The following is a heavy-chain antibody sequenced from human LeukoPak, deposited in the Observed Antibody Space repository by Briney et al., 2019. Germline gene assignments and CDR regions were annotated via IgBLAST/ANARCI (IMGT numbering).Heavy chain of an antibody. CDR2: ISGSGGST. J-gene: IGHJ4*02. CDR1: GFTFSSYA. Sequence: GGSLRLSCAASGFTFSSYAMSWVRQAPGKGLEWVSAISGSGGSTYYADSVKGRFTISRDNSKNTLYLQMNSLRAEDTAVCYCAKAGVGYCSGGSCYYFDYWGQGTLVTVSS. D-gene: IGHD2-15*01. CDR3: AKAGVGYCSGGSCYYFDY. V-gene: IGHV3-23*01.